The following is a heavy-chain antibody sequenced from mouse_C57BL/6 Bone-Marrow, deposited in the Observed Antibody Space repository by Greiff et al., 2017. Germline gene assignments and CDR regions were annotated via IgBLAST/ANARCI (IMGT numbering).Heavy chain of an antibody. V-gene: IGHV1-69*01. Sequence: QVQLKQPGAELVMPGASVKLSCKASGYTFTSYWMHWVKKRPGQGLEWVGEIEPSDSYTNYNQKFKGKSTLTVDKSSSTAYMQLSSLTSEDAAVYYRARWGYGGTEFDYWGQGTTLTVSS. D-gene: IGHD2-2*01. J-gene: IGHJ2*01. CDR3: ARWGYGGTEFDY. CDR1: GYTFTSYW. CDR2: IEPSDSYT.